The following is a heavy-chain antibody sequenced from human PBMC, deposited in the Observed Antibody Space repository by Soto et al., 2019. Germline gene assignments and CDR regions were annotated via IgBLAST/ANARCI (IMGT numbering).Heavy chain of an antibody. CDR2: IYYSGST. Sequence: QLQLQESGPGLVKPSETLSLTCTVSGGSISSSSYYWGWIRQPPGKGLEWIGSIYYSGSTYYNPSLKSRVTISVDTSKNQFSLKLSSVTAADTAVYYCARDDLTNWFDPWGQGTLVTVSS. CDR3: ARDDLTNWFDP. D-gene: IGHD3-16*01. V-gene: IGHV4-39*01. CDR1: GGSISSSSYY. J-gene: IGHJ5*02.